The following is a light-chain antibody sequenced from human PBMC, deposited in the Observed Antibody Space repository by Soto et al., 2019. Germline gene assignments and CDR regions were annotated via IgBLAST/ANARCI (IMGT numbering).Light chain of an antibody. CDR2: EVS. J-gene: IGLJ1*01. CDR3: SSYTASSTLEV. V-gene: IGLV2-14*01. Sequence: QSLLTQPASVSGSPGQSITISCTGTISDVVGYNYVSWYQQHPGKAPKLIIYEVSDRPSGVSNRFSGSKYGNTASLTISRLQTEDEADYYCSSYTASSTLEVFGTGTKVTVL. CDR1: ISDVVGYNY.